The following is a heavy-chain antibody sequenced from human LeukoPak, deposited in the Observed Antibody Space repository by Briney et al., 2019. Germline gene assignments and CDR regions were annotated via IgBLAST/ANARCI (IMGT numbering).Heavy chain of an antibody. CDR2: INPNGGGT. CDR1: GYTLTDYY. J-gene: IGHJ4*02. V-gene: IGHV1-2*02. CDR3: ARRYHYDNSAYYYGFNH. Sequence: ASVKVSCKASGYTLTDYYMHWVRQAPGQGLEWMGWINPNGGGTNYAQKFQGRVTMTRDTSFNTGYMELSSLRSDDTAVYYCARRYHYDNSAYYYGFNHWGQGTLVTVSS. D-gene: IGHD3-22*01.